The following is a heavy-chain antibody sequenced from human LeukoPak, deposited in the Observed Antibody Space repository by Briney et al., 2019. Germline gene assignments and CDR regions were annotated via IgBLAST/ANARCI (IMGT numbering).Heavy chain of an antibody. Sequence: GGSLRLSCAASGFIFSNYAMSWVRQAPGKGLEWVSGINWNGGSTGYADSVKGRFTISRDNAKNSLYLQMNSLRAEDTALYYCARGPDTYYDILTGSFDYWGQGTLVTVSS. V-gene: IGHV3-20*04. J-gene: IGHJ4*02. D-gene: IGHD3-9*01. CDR3: ARGPDTYYDILTGSFDY. CDR2: INWNGGST. CDR1: GFIFSNYA.